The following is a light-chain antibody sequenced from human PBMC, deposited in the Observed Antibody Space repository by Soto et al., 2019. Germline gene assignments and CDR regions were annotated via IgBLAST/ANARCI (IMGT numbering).Light chain of an antibody. CDR2: EVS. CDR3: SSYTSSSTWV. CDR1: SSDVGGYNY. Sequence: QSALTQPASVSGSPGQSITISCTGTSSDVGGYNYVSWYQQHPGKAPKLMIYEVSNRPSGVSNRFSGSKSGNTASLTISGLQAEDEADYYCSSYTSSSTWVVGTGTKGTVL. J-gene: IGLJ1*01. V-gene: IGLV2-14*01.